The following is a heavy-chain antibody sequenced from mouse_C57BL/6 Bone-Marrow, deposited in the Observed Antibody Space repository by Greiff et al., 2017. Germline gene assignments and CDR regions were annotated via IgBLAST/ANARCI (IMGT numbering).Heavy chain of an antibody. D-gene: IGHD3-3*01. CDR1: GYTFTSYG. CDR2: IYPRSGNT. V-gene: IGHV1-81*01. J-gene: IGHJ2*01. CDR3: ARGDWDY. Sequence: QVQLKESGAELARPGASVKLSCKASGYTFTSYGISWVKQRTGQGLEWIGEIYPRSGNTYYSEKFKGKATLTADNSSSTAYMELRSLTSEDSAVYFCARGDWDYWGQGTTLTVSS.